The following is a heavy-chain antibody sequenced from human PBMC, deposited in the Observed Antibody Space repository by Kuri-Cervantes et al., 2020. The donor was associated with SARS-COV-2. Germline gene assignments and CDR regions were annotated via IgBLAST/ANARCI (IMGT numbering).Heavy chain of an antibody. CDR2: INPNSGDT. CDR3: ARSNPSRRLVVIPQGGALEI. V-gene: IGHV1-2*04. Sequence: ASVNVSCKASGYRFSFYCFSWVRQAPGQGLEWMGGINPNSGDTNYAQKFQGWVTMTRDTSISTVYMELSRLRSDDPAVYYCARSNPSRRLVVIPQGGALEIWGQGTMVTVSS. D-gene: IGHD3-22*01. J-gene: IGHJ3*02. CDR1: GYRFSFYC.